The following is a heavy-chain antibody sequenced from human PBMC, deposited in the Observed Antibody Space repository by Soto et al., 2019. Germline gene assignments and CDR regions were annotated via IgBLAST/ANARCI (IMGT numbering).Heavy chain of an antibody. J-gene: IGHJ6*03. CDR2: ISAYNGNT. V-gene: IGHV1-18*01. CDR1: GYTFTSYG. CDR3: ARHGTVPGGKIRYYDFWSGYYDLPSMDV. D-gene: IGHD3-3*01. Sequence: ASVKVSCKASGYTFTSYGISWVRQAPGQGLEWMGWISAYNGNTNYAQKLQGRVTMTTDTSTSTAYMELRSLRSDDTAVYYCARHGTVPGGKIRYYDFWSGYYDLPSMDVWGKGTTVTVSS.